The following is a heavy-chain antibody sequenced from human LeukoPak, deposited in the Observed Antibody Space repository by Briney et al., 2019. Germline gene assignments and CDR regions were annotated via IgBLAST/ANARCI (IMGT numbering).Heavy chain of an antibody. D-gene: IGHD5-18*01. V-gene: IGHV5-10-1*01. J-gene: IGHJ3*02. CDR1: GYSFTSYS. CDR3: ARKAMVGKFDAFDI. CDR2: IDPSDSYT. Sequence: GESLKISCKGSGYSFTSYSISWVRQMSGKGLEWMGRIDPSDSYTNYSPSFQGHVTISADQSISTAYLQWSSLQASDIAMYYCARKAMVGKFDAFDIWGQGTMVTVSS.